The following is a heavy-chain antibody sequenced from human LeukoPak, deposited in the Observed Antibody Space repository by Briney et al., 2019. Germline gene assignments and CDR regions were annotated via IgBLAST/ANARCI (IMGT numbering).Heavy chain of an antibody. Sequence: GGSVTRSRAASGFIFSGYWMHWVRQAPGKGLVWLSRIKNDGSITSYADSVKGRFTISRDNAKNTLYLQMNSLRVEDTAVYYCTNSDWFDPWGEGPLVTVSS. CDR1: GFIFSGYW. CDR2: IKNDGSIT. CDR3: TNSDWFDP. V-gene: IGHV3-74*01. D-gene: IGHD1-26*01. J-gene: IGHJ5*02.